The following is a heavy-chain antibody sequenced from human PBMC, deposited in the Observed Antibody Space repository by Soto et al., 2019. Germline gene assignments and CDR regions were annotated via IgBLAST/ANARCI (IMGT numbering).Heavy chain of an antibody. V-gene: IGHV1-3*01. CDR3: ARDVGGNDY. D-gene: IGHD2-15*01. CDR1: GYTFTSYA. Sequence: ASVKVSCKASGYTFTSYAMHWVRQAPGQGLEWMGWINAGNGNRKYSQKFQGRVTVTRDTSASTAYMELSSLRSEDTAVYYCARDVGGNDYWGQGTLVTVSS. CDR2: INAGNGNR. J-gene: IGHJ4*02.